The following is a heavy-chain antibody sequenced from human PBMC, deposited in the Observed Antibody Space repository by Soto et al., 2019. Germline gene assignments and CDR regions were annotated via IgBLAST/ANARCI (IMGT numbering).Heavy chain of an antibody. J-gene: IGHJ4*02. Sequence: EVQLVESGGGLVHPRGSLRLSCAASGFIFSGHWMHWVRQVPGKGLLWVASINGDGSITTSTDSVGGRFTISRDNAKKTLHLQMNNLRPEDTGRYYCARVLRGRGSSTFDFWGQGTLGTVSS. CDR3: ARVLRGRGSSTFDF. D-gene: IGHD1-26*01. CDR2: INGDGSIT. V-gene: IGHV3-74*03. CDR1: GFIFSGHW.